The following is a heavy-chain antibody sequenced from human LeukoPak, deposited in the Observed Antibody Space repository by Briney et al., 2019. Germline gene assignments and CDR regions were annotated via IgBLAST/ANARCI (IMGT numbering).Heavy chain of an antibody. CDR1: GYSFTSYW. CDR2: IYPGDSDT. J-gene: IGHJ4*02. CDR3: ARLRRGYCSSTSCYAGGLDY. D-gene: IGHD2-2*01. V-gene: IGHV5-51*01. Sequence: GESLKISCKGSGYSFTSYWIGWVRQMPGKGLEWMGIIYPGDSDTRYSPSFQGQVTISADKSISTAYPQWSSLKASDTAMYYCARLRRGYCSSTSCYAGGLDYWGQGTLVTVSS.